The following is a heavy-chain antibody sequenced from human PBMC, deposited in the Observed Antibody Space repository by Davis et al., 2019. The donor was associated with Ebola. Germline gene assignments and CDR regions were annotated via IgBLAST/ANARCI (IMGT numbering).Heavy chain of an antibody. D-gene: IGHD2-21*02. Sequence: GESLKISCAASGLTFSSFSMNWVRQAPGKGLEWVSSITSSSSYIYYADSVKGRFTISRDNAKNSLYLQMNSLRAEDTAVYYCARGDAVCDYWGQGTLVTVSS. CDR1: GLTFSSFS. CDR3: ARGDAVCDY. V-gene: IGHV3-21*01. CDR2: ITSSSSYI. J-gene: IGHJ4*02.